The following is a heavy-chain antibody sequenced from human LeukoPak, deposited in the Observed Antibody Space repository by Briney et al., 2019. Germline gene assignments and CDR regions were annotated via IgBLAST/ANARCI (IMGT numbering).Heavy chain of an antibody. J-gene: IGHJ3*02. CDR1: GGSISSYY. CDR3: ARDTTMVPSAFDI. D-gene: IGHD3-10*01. CDR2: IYYSDTT. V-gene: IGHV4-59*01. Sequence: SETLSLTCTVSGGSISSYYWSWIRQPPGKGLEWIGYIYYSDTTNYNPSLKSRVTISVDTSKNQFSLKLSSVTAADTAVYYCARDTTMVPSAFDIWGQGTMVTVSS.